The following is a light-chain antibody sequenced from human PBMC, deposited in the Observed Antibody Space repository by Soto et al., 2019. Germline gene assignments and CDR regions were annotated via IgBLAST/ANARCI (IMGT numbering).Light chain of an antibody. Sequence: EIVMTQSPATLSVSPGERVTLYCRTSESVSSSLALYQQKPGQAPGLLIYGASTRATGIPASFIGNGSGTEFTLTASSLQPEDFAVYYCQQYNNWPFTFGPGTKVDIK. J-gene: IGKJ3*01. V-gene: IGKV3-15*01. CDR1: ESVSSS. CDR2: GAS. CDR3: QQYNNWPFT.